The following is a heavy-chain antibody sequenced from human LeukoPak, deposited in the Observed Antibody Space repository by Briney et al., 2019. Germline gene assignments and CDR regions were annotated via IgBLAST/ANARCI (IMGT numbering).Heavy chain of an antibody. CDR1: GYSISSGYY. Sequence: SETLSLTCTVSGYSISSGYYWGWIRQPPGKGLEWIGSIYHSGRTFYNPSLKSRVTISVDTSKNQFSLKLSSVTAADTAVYYCARVGYDSSGYPRPDYWGQGTLVTVSS. J-gene: IGHJ4*02. V-gene: IGHV4-38-2*02. CDR3: ARVGYDSSGYPRPDY. CDR2: IYHSGRT. D-gene: IGHD3-22*01.